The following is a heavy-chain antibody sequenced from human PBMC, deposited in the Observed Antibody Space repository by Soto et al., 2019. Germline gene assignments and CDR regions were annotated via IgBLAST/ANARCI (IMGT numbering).Heavy chain of an antibody. D-gene: IGHD4-4*01. J-gene: IGHJ4*02. V-gene: IGHV3-21*01. Sequence: EMHLVESGGGLVKPGGSLRLSCAASGFTFSTYSMNWFRQAPGKGLEWVSSISGSGHYTHYADFLRGRYTISRDNAKTSLYLQMNSLRAEDTAVYYCAREGINNYNEYYFASWGQGTVVTVSS. CDR1: GFTFSTYS. CDR3: AREGINNYNEYYFAS. CDR2: ISGSGHYT.